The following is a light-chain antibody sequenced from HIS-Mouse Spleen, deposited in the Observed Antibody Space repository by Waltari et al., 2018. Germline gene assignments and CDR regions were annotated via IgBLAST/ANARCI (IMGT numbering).Light chain of an antibody. CDR1: SSDVGGYNY. CDR2: DVS. CDR3: CSYAGSYTLV. V-gene: IGLV2-11*01. Sequence: QSALTQPRSVSGSPGQSVTISCTGTSSDVGGYNYVSWYQRHPGKAPKLMIYDVSKRPAGFPDRFSGSKSGNTASLTISGLQAEDEADYYGCSYAGSYTLVFGGGTKLTVL. J-gene: IGLJ2*01.